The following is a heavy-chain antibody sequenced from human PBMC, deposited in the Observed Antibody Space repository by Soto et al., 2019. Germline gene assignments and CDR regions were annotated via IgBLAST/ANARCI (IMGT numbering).Heavy chain of an antibody. Sequence: EVQLVESGGGLIQPGGSLRLSCAASGFTVSSYRMSWVRQAPGKGLEWVSVIYSGDSTNYADSVKGRFTISRDNSKNTLHLQMNSLRAEDTAVYYCVRGPDTASCPNYWGQGTLVTVSS. CDR1: GFTVSSYR. D-gene: IGHD5-18*01. J-gene: IGHJ4*02. CDR3: VRGPDTASCPNY. V-gene: IGHV3-53*01. CDR2: IYSGDST.